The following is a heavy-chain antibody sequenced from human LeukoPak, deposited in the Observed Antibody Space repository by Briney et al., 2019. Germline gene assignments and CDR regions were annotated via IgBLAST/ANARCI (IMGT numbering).Heavy chain of an antibody. D-gene: IGHD5-24*01. Sequence: ASVKVSCKASGYTFTNYGISWVRQAPGQGLEWMGWINPNSGGTNYAQKFQGRVTMTRDTSISTAYMELSRLRSDDTAVYYCARPLEMPNIGDNGDDAFDIWGQGTMVTVSS. CDR1: GYTFTNYG. J-gene: IGHJ3*02. V-gene: IGHV1-2*02. CDR2: INPNSGGT. CDR3: ARPLEMPNIGDNGDDAFDI.